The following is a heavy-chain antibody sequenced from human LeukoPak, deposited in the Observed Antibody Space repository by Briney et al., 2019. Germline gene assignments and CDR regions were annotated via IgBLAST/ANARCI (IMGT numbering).Heavy chain of an antibody. CDR3: ARDTSITIFGVVIPFDP. D-gene: IGHD3-3*01. V-gene: IGHV1-69*04. J-gene: IGHJ5*02. CDR1: GGTFSSYT. Sequence: GASVKISCKASGGTFSSYTISWVRQAPGQGLEWMGRIIPILGIANYAQKFQGRVTITADKSTSTAYMELSSPRSEDTAVYYCARDTSITIFGVVIPFDPWGQGTLVTVSS. CDR2: IIPILGIA.